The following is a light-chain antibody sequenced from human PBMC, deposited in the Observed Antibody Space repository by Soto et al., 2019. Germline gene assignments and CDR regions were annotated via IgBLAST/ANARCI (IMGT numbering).Light chain of an antibody. Sequence: EIVLTQSPATLSLSPGERATFSFGASQSVGSHLAGYQQKPGQAPRLLIYDASSRATGIPVRFSGSESGTHFTHTISSLEPEDFAVYYCRDRRNWRLTFRGGTQVEIK. CDR3: RDRRNWRLT. CDR2: DAS. V-gene: IGKV3-11*01. CDR1: QSVGSH. J-gene: IGKJ4*02.